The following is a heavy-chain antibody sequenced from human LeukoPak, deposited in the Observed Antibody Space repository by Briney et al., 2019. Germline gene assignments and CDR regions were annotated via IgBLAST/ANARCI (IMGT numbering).Heavy chain of an antibody. J-gene: IGHJ5*02. CDR3: ATNYYDSSGYYP. D-gene: IGHD3-22*01. CDR1: GGSISSYY. CDR2: INHSGST. Sequence: PSETLSLTCTVSGGSISSYYWSWIRQPPGKGLEWIGEINHSGSTNYNPSLKSRVTISVDTSKNQFSLKLSSVTAADTAVYYCATNYYDSSGYYPWGQGTLVTVSS. V-gene: IGHV4-34*01.